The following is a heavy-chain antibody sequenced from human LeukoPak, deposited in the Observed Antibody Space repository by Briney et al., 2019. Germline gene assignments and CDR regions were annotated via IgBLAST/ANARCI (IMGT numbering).Heavy chain of an antibody. J-gene: IGHJ3*02. CDR3: ASPVVAADAFDI. D-gene: IGHD2-15*01. Sequence: GGSLRLSCAASGFTFSSNGMHWVRQAPGKGLEWVAFIRYDGNSEFYVDSVKGRFTISRDNSKNTLYLQMNSLRAEDTAVYYCASPVVAADAFDIWGQGTMVTVSS. CDR1: GFTFSSNG. CDR2: IRYDGNSE. V-gene: IGHV3-30*02.